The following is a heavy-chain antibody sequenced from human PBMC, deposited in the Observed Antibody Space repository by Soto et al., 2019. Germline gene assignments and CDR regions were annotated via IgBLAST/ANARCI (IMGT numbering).Heavy chain of an antibody. V-gene: IGHV3-23*01. Sequence: EVHLLESGGGLVQPGGSLRLSCAASRFTLRNYVVNWVRQAPGKGLEWVSTTGGSGDTYYPDSVKGRFTISRDNSKNTVYLEMITLRAEDTAVYYCETSGHCGGLRCSSFDMWGQGTVVTVSS. J-gene: IGHJ3*02. CDR1: RFTLRNYV. CDR2: TGGSGDT. CDR3: ETSGHCGGLRCSSFDM. D-gene: IGHD2-21*01.